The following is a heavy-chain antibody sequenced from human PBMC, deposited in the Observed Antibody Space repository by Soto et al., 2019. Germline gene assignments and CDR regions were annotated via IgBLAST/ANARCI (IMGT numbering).Heavy chain of an antibody. CDR2: ISTSEGSA. Sequence: PGGSLRLSCAASGFTFNSYAMSWVRQAPGKGLEWVSVISTSEGSAYYSDSVKGRFTISRDNSKNTLYLQMTSLRAEDSAVYYCVKDSSIPVVGMDWGQGTLVIVSS. CDR3: VKDSSIPVVGMD. CDR1: GFTFNSYA. J-gene: IGHJ4*02. V-gene: IGHV3-23*01. D-gene: IGHD6-19*01.